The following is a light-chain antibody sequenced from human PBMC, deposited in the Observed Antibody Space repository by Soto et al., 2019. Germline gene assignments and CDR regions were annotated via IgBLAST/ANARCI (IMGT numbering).Light chain of an antibody. CDR2: GAS. CDR1: QSVSSSY. CDR3: QQYGSSLLT. Sequence: EIVLTQSPGTLSLSPGERATLSCRASQSVSSSYLAWYQQKPGQAPRLLIYGASSRATGIPDRFTGSRSGTDFTLTISRLEPDDFAVYYCQQYGSSLLTFGGGTKVEIK. J-gene: IGKJ4*01. V-gene: IGKV3-20*01.